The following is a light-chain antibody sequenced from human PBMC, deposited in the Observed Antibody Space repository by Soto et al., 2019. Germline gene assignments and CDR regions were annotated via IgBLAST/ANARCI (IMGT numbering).Light chain of an antibody. V-gene: IGKV3-20*01. CDR1: QSVNSNY. CDR2: GAS. Sequence: DIVLTQSPGTLSLSPGERAALSCRTSQSVNSNYLAWHQQKPGQAPRLLIYGASSRATGIPDRFSGSGSGTDFTLTISRLEPEDFAVYYCQQCGTSTWTFGQGTKVDIK. J-gene: IGKJ1*01. CDR3: QQCGTSTWT.